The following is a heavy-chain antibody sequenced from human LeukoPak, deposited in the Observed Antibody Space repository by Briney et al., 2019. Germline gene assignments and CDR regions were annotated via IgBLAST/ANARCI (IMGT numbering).Heavy chain of an antibody. CDR3: ARRGDTPMIGDH. CDR2: LSNTGNI. Sequence: GGSLRLSCAASGFTFSSYGMNWVRQAPGKGLEWLSYLSNTGNIHYAQSVKGRFTISRDNAKNSLYLQMDGLRAEDAAVYYCARRGDTPMIGDHWGQGILVTVAS. V-gene: IGHV3-48*01. CDR1: GFTFSSYG. D-gene: IGHD5-18*01. J-gene: IGHJ4*02.